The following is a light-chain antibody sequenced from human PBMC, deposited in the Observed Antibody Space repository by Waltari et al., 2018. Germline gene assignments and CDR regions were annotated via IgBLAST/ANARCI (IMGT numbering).Light chain of an antibody. J-gene: IGLJ2*01. CDR2: DTT. CDR3: QSYDSSLSVPI. V-gene: IGLV1-40*01. CDR1: SSNIRAGYD. Sequence: QSLLTQPPSVSGAPAQTVTITCGGSSSNIRAGYDVHWYRQVPGPAPKILLADTTDRPSGVPDRFSGSKSGTSASMAITGLQADDEAEYFCQSYDSSLSVPIFGGGTKVTVL.